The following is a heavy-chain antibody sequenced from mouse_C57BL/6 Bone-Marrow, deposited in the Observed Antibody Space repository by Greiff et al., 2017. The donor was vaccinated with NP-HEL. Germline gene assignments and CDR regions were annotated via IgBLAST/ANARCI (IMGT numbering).Heavy chain of an antibody. CDR1: GYSITSGYY. D-gene: IGHD1-1*01. J-gene: IGHJ1*03. Sequence: EVKLMESGPGLVKPSQSLSLTCSVTGYSITSGYYWNWIRQFPGNKLEWMGYISYDGSNNYNPSLKNRISITRDTSKNQFFLKLNSVTTEDTATYYCARLLLRYFDVWGTGTTVTVSS. V-gene: IGHV3-6*01. CDR3: ARLLLRYFDV. CDR2: ISYDGSN.